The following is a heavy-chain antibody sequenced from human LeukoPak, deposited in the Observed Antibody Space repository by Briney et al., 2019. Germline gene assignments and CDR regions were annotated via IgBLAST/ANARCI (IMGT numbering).Heavy chain of an antibody. V-gene: IGHV4-4*07. J-gene: IGHJ4*02. Sequence: PSETLSLTCTVSGGSINFYYWSWIRQPAGKGLEWIGRIYSTGSTNYSPSLKSRVTISVDTSKNQFSLKLSSVTAADTAVYYCARSARPEAAAFLDYWGQGTLVTVSS. CDR2: IYSTGST. D-gene: IGHD6-13*01. CDR1: GGSINFYY. CDR3: ARSARPEAAAFLDY.